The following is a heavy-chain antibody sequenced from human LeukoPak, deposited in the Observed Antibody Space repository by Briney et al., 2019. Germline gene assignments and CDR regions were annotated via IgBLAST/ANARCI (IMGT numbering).Heavy chain of an antibody. CDR2: ISPSNGNR. CDR3: AREAMICNSSNSCYYWFDP. Sequence: ASVKVSCKASGYSFTTYGISWVRQAPGQGLEWMGWISPSNGNRNLAQKVRDRVTVTTDASTRTAYMELRSLRSDDTAVYFCAREAMICNSSNSCYYWFDPWGQGTLVTVSS. CDR1: GYSFTTYG. V-gene: IGHV1-18*01. D-gene: IGHD2-2*01. J-gene: IGHJ5*02.